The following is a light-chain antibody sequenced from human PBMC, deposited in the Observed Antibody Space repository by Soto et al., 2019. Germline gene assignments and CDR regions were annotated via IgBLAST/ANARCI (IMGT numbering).Light chain of an antibody. CDR1: QGISSW. V-gene: IGKV1-12*01. J-gene: IGKJ4*01. CDR2: DAT. CDR3: QQANSFPLT. Sequence: DIQMTQSPSSVSASVGDRVTITCRASQGISSWLAWYPQKPGKAPQVLIYDATSLQSGVPSRFSGSGSGTDFTLTISSLQPEDFATYYCQQANSFPLTFGGGTKVEIK.